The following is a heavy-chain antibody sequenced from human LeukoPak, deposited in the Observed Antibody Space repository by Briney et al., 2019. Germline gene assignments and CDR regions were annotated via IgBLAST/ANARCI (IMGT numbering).Heavy chain of an antibody. CDR2: ISSSSSYI. CDR3: AKGRRGDYASTDY. D-gene: IGHD4-17*01. Sequence: GGSLRLSCAASGFTFSSYSMNWVRQAPGKGLEWVSSISSSSSYIYYADSVKGRFTISRDNSKDTLYLQMNSLRAEDTAVYYCAKGRRGDYASTDYWGQGTLVTVSS. J-gene: IGHJ4*02. V-gene: IGHV3-21*04. CDR1: GFTFSSYS.